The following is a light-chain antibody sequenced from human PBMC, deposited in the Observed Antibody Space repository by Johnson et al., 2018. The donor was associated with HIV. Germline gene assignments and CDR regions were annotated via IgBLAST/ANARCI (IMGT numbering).Light chain of an antibody. CDR2: DNN. Sequence: QSVLTQPPSVSAAPGQKVTISCSGNTCDIGNNYVSCHQQLPGTAPKLLIYDNNKRPSGIPARISGSKSGTSATLGITGLQTGDEADYYCATWDSRLSAEHVFGTGTKVTVL. J-gene: IGLJ1*01. CDR3: ATWDSRLSAEHV. V-gene: IGLV1-51*01. CDR1: TCDIGNNY.